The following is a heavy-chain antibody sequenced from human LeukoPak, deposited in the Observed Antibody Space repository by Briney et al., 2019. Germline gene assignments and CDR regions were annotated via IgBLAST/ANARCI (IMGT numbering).Heavy chain of an antibody. Sequence: ASVKVSCKASGYTFSAYYMHWVRQAPGQGPEWMGWINPNSGGTNYAQKLQGRVTMTTDTSTSTAYMELRSLRSDDTAVYYCARDNYYDSSGYYSLLSYYYYGMDVWGQGTTVTVSS. V-gene: IGHV1-2*02. D-gene: IGHD3-22*01. CDR2: INPNSGGT. CDR1: GYTFSAYY. J-gene: IGHJ6*02. CDR3: ARDNYYDSSGYYSLLSYYYYGMDV.